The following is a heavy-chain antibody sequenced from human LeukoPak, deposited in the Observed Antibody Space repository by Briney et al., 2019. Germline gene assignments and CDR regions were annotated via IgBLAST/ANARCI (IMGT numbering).Heavy chain of an antibody. CDR1: GHSFSNYW. Sequence: GESLKISCKDSGHSFSNYWIGWVRQMPGKGLEWMGIINPGDSDTRYSASFQGQVTMSVDKSITTAYLQWSSLKASDTAMYYCARQGKGVSLDVWGQGTTVTASS. CDR2: INPGDSDT. V-gene: IGHV5-51*01. CDR3: ARQGKGVSLDV. J-gene: IGHJ6*02.